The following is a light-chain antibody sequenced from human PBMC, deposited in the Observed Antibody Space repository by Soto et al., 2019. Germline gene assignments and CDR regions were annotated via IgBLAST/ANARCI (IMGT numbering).Light chain of an antibody. CDR1: SSDVGGYKY. J-gene: IGLJ2*01. CDR2: AVS. V-gene: IGLV2-14*01. CDR3: ASYTSSSTSVI. Sequence: QSALTQPASVSESPGQSITISFTGTSSDVGGYKYVSWYQQHPDKAPKLIIFAVSNRPSGISSRFSGSKSGNTASLTISGLQAEDEADYYCASYTSSSTSVIFGRGTKLTVL.